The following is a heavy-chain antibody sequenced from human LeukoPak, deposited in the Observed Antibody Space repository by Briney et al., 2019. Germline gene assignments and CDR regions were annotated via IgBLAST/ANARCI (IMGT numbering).Heavy chain of an antibody. V-gene: IGHV3-21*01. CDR3: ARGHSEGYFDWFDP. D-gene: IGHD6-13*01. CDR2: ISSSSSYI. CDR1: GFTFSSYS. Sequence: PGGSLRLSCAASGFTFSSYSMNWVRQAPGKGLEWVSSISSSSSYIYYADSVKGRFTISRDNAKNSLYLQMNSLRAEDTAVYYCARGHSEGYFDWFDPWGQGTLVTVSS. J-gene: IGHJ5*02.